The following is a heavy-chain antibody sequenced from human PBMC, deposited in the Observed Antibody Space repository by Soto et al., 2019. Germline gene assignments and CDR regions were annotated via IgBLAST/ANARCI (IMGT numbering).Heavy chain of an antibody. J-gene: IGHJ6*02. CDR3: ARGQFHHVSNYYYTLDV. CDR2: FIPMFNRP. V-gene: IGHV1-69*01. CDR1: GGTFSSYA. Sequence: QVQLVQSGAEVKKPGSSVKDSCKASGGTFSSYAISWVRHAPGQGLVWMGGFIPMFNRPHSARKFQGRVTITSDESTSTAYMDLSSLRSEDTAVYYCARGQFHHVSNYYYTLDVWGQGTTVTVSS.